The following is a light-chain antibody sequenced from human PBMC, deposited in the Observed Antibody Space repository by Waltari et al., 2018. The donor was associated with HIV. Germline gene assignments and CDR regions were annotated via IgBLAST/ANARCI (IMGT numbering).Light chain of an antibody. CDR3: QQTYITQLFT. CDR1: QNIGDL. CDR2: SAS. J-gene: IGKJ3*01. Sequence: DIQMTKSPSPLYASVGDRITITCRASQNIGDLVNWYYQTPGNAPKLLVYSASSLQCGVPSRFSGSGPGTDFTLTISNLQPEDFVIYSCQQTYITQLFTFGPGTEVDMK. V-gene: IGKV1-39*01.